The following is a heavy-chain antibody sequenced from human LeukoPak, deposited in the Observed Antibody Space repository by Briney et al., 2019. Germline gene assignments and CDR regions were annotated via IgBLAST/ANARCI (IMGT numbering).Heavy chain of an antibody. CDR2: IYHSGST. CDR1: GYSISSGYY. Sequence: SETLSLTCAVSGYSISSGYYWGWIRQPPGKGLEWIGSIYHSGSTYYNPSLKSRVTISVDTPKNQFSLKLSSVTAADTAVYYCARHGGSRVATSAPFDAFDIWGQGTMVTVSS. V-gene: IGHV4-38-2*01. D-gene: IGHD5-12*01. CDR3: ARHGGSRVATSAPFDAFDI. J-gene: IGHJ3*02.